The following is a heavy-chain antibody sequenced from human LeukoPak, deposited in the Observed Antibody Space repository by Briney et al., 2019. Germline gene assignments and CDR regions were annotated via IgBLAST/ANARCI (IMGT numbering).Heavy chain of an antibody. Sequence: SETLSLTCTVSGGSIGSGYYWAWIRQPPGKGLEWIGSIHYGGTTHYNPSLQSRVTISADTSKNQFALDLRSVTAADTAAYYCTRDIGDFVSDFWGQGTLVTVSS. J-gene: IGHJ4*02. CDR1: GGSIGSGYY. CDR3: TRDIGDFVSDF. V-gene: IGHV4-39*02. CDR2: IHYGGTT. D-gene: IGHD2-21*02.